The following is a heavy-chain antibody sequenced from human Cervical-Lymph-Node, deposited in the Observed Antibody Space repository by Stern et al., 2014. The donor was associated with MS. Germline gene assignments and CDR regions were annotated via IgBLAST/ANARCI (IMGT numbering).Heavy chain of an antibody. Sequence: EVQLVESGGGLVQPGGSLRLSCAASGFTLSRYWMHWVRQAPGKGLVWISRMNSDGTTTNYADSVKGRFTISRDNAKNMVYLQVNSLRVDDTAVYYCARDVQGDGNYNLDQCGQGTLVTVSS. J-gene: IGHJ4*02. CDR3: ARDVQGDGNYNLDQ. V-gene: IGHV3-74*01. D-gene: IGHD1-1*01. CDR2: MNSDGTTT. CDR1: GFTLSRYW.